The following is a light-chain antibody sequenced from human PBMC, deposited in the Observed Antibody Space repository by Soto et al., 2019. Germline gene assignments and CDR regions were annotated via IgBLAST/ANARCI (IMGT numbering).Light chain of an antibody. Sequence: EIVLTQSPGTLSLSPGERATLFCRASQSVSSSYLAWYQQKPGQALWLLIYGASSKATGIPDTFSGSGSGTDFTLTIIRLKPEDWAEYYCQHYCSSLMYTCGQGTNLEIK. V-gene: IGKV3-20*01. CDR2: GAS. J-gene: IGKJ2*01. CDR3: QHYCSSLMYT. CDR1: QSVSSSY.